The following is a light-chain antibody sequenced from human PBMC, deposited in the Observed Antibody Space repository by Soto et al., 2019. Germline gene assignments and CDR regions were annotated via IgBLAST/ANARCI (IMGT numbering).Light chain of an antibody. Sequence: EIVLTQSPGTLSLSPGERATFFCRASQSVTSSYLAWYQQKPGQAPRLLIYVASRRATGIPDRFSGSGSGTDFTLTISRLEPEDFAVYYCQQYDSFPLSFGGGTKVEMK. J-gene: IGKJ4*01. V-gene: IGKV3-20*01. CDR1: QSVTSSY. CDR2: VAS. CDR3: QQYDSFPLS.